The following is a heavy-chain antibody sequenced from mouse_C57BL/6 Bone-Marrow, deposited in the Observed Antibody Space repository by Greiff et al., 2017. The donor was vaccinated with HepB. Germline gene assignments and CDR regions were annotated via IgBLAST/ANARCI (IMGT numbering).Heavy chain of an antibody. J-gene: IGHJ2*01. CDR1: GYTFTSYW. CDR2: IDPSDSYT. V-gene: IGHV1-59*01. CDR3: ARGYYGSRDY. D-gene: IGHD1-1*01. Sequence: QVQLQQPGAELVRPGTSVKLSCKASGYTFTSYWMHWVKQRPGQGLEWIGVIDPSDSYTNYNQKFKGKATLTVDTSSSTAYMQLSSLTSEDSAVYYCARGYYGSRDYWGQGTTLTVSS.